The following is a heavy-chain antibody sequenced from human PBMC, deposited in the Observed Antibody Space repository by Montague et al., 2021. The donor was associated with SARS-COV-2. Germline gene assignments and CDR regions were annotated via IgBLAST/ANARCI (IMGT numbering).Heavy chain of an antibody. CDR2: IHYSGST. CDR3: ARDGTAGDWFDP. J-gene: IGHJ5*02. V-gene: IGHV4-31*03. CDR1: GGSIRRENYY. D-gene: IGHD1-26*01. Sequence: TLSLTCTVSGGSIRRENYYWSWIRQHPGKGLEWIGYIHYSGSTDYNPSLNSRVSISVDTSKNQFSLKLRSVTAADTAVYFCARDGTAGDWFDPWSQGTLVTVSS.